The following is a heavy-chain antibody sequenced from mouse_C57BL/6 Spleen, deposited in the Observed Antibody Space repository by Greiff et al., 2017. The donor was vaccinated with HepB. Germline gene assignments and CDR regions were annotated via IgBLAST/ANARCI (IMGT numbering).Heavy chain of an antibody. J-gene: IGHJ4*01. V-gene: IGHV1-22*01. CDR1: GYTFTDYN. CDR2: INPNNGGT. CDR3: ARGPYGNYFYYAMDY. D-gene: IGHD2-1*01. Sequence: EVQLQQSGPELVKPGASVKMSCKASGYTFTDYNMHWVKQSHGKSLEWIGYINPNNGGTSYTQKFKGKATLTVNKSSSTAYMELRSLTSEDSAVYYFARGPYGNYFYYAMDYWGQGTSVTVSS.